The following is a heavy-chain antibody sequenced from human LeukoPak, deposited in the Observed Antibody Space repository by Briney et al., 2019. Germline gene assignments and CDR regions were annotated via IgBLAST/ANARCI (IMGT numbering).Heavy chain of an antibody. Sequence: ASVKVSCKASGYSFTRYAIMWVRQAPGQGLEWMGWINPNSGGTSYAQKFQGRVSMTRDTSISTVYMELSSLRSDDTAVYYCARGFGGDPWGQGTLVTVSS. J-gene: IGHJ5*02. CDR2: INPNSGGT. CDR3: ARGFGGDP. CDR1: GYSFTRYA. V-gene: IGHV1-2*02. D-gene: IGHD4-23*01.